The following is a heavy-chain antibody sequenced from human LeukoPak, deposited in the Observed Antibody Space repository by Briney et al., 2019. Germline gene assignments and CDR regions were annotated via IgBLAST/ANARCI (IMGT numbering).Heavy chain of an antibody. Sequence: SETLSLTCAVYGGSFSGYYWSWIRQPPGKGLEWIGEINHSGSTIYNPSLKSRVTISVDTSKNQFSLKLSSVTAADTAVYYCARVTYDILTGYYPTIDYWGQGTLVTVSS. CDR3: ARVTYDILTGYYPTIDY. J-gene: IGHJ4*02. V-gene: IGHV4-34*01. CDR1: GGSFSGYY. CDR2: INHSGST. D-gene: IGHD3-9*01.